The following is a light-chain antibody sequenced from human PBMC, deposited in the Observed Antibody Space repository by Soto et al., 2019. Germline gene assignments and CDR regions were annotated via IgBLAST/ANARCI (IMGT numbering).Light chain of an antibody. V-gene: IGKV1-5*01. CDR1: QNINNW. CDR3: QQYNTYPWT. CDR2: EVS. J-gene: IGKJ1*01. Sequence: DVQMTQSPSTLSASVGDRVIITCRASQNINNWVAWHQQKPGRAPKVLIYEVSNLESGVPSRFSGSRSGTEFTLTISGLQPDDFATYYCQQYNTYPWTFGPGTQVEV.